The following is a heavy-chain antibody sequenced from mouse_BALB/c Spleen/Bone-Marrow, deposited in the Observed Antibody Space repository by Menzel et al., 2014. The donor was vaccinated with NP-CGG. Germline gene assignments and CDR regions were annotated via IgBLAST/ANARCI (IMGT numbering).Heavy chain of an antibody. CDR1: GFNIKDYY. CDR3: ARGDGYAMDY. V-gene: IGHV14-1*02. CDR2: IDPENGNT. J-gene: IGHJ4*01. Sequence: EVQLQQSGAEIVRPGALVKLSCKASGFNIKDYYMQWVKPRPEQGLEWIGWIDPENGNTIYDPKFQGKASITADTSSNTAYLQLSSLTSEDTAVYYCARGDGYAMDYWGQGTSVTVSS.